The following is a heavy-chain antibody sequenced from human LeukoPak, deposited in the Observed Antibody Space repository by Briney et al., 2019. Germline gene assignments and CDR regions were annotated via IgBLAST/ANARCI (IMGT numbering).Heavy chain of an antibody. D-gene: IGHD6-19*01. J-gene: IGHJ4*02. CDR1: GFTFSSYA. Sequence: RGSLRLSCAASGFTFSSYAMSWVRQAPGKGLEWVSAISGSGGSTYYADSVKGRFTISRDNSKNTLYLQMNSLRAEDTAVYYCAKDPPAGYSSGWYVGNDYWGQGTLVTVSS. CDR2: ISGSGGST. CDR3: AKDPPAGYSSGWYVGNDY. V-gene: IGHV3-23*01.